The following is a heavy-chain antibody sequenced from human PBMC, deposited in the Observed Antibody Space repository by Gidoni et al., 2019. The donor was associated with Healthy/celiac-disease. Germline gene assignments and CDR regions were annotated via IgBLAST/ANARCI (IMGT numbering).Heavy chain of an antibody. J-gene: IGHJ6*02. CDR3: AKDSPWGSSSLLDYYYGMDV. V-gene: IGHV3-30*18. D-gene: IGHD6-6*01. CDR1: GFTFSSYG. Sequence: QVQLVESGGGVVQPGRSLRLSCAASGFTFSSYGMHWVRQAPGKGLEWVAVISYDGSNKYYADSVKGRFTISRDNSKNTLYLQMNSLRAEDTAVYYCAKDSPWGSSSLLDYYYGMDVWGQGTTVTVSS. CDR2: ISYDGSNK.